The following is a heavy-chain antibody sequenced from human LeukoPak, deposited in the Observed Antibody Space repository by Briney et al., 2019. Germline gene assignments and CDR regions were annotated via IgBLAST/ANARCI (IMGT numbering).Heavy chain of an antibody. Sequence: SETLSLTCTVSGDSITSYYWSWIRQPPGKGLEWIGFIYFIGTTNYNPSLKSRVTISVDTSKSQFSLKLSSVTAADTAVYHCARPAGTSGGGSDAFDIWGQGTMVTVSS. J-gene: IGHJ3*02. V-gene: IGHV4-59*01. D-gene: IGHD3-10*01. CDR1: GDSITSYY. CDR3: ARPAGTSGGGSDAFDI. CDR2: IYFIGTT.